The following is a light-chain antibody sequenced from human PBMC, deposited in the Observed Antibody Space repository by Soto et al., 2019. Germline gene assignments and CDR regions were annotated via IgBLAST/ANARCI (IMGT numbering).Light chain of an antibody. CDR3: QVWDSTTEHWV. CDR2: DDS. J-gene: IGLJ3*02. V-gene: IGLV3-21*02. Sequence: SYELTQPPSVSVAPGQTATITCGGDNIGDHSVHWYQQQTGRAPVLVVSDDSDRPSGIPERISGSNSGYTATLTISRVEAGYEADYHCQVWDSTTEHWVFGGGTKLTVL. CDR1: NIGDHS.